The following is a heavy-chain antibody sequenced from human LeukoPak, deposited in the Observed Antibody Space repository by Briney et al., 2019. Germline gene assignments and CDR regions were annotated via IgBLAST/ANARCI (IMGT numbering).Heavy chain of an antibody. CDR1: GLSVSGNY. V-gene: IGHV3-66*01. CDR2: MYSAGST. CDR3: AREADNVWGSYYVY. J-gene: IGHJ4*02. D-gene: IGHD3-16*01. Sequence: GGSLRLSCEAFGLSVSGNYMSWVRQFPGKGLEWVSVMYSAGSTFYAESVKDRFTISREDSKNTLYLQMNRLRPEDTAVYYCAREADNVWGSYYVYWGQGTLVTVSS.